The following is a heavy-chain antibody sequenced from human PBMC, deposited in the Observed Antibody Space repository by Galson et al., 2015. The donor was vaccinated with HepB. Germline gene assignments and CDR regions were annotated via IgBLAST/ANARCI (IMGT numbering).Heavy chain of an antibody. CDR2: FDPEDGET. D-gene: IGHD3-3*01. J-gene: IGHJ6*03. CDR1: GYTLTELS. Sequence: QSGAEVKKPGESLKVSCKVSGYTLTELSMHWVRQAPGKGLEWMGGFDPEDGETIYAQKFQGRVTMTEDTSTDTAYMELSSLRSEDTAVYYCATALGREWSPSYYMDVWGKGTTVTVSS. V-gene: IGHV1-24*01. CDR3: ATALGREWSPSYYMDV.